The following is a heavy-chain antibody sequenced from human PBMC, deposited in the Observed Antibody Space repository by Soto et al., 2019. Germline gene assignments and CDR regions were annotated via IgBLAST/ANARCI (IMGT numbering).Heavy chain of an antibody. V-gene: IGHV4-30-2*01. Sequence: PSETLSLTCAVSGGSISSGGYSWSWIRQPPGKGLEWIGYIYHSGSTHYNPSLKSRVTISVDRSKNQFSLKLSSVTAADTAVYYCARAYAIAGTLNWFDPWGQGTLVTVSS. CDR1: GGSISSGGYS. CDR3: ARAYAIAGTLNWFDP. CDR2: IYHSGST. J-gene: IGHJ5*02. D-gene: IGHD2-8*01.